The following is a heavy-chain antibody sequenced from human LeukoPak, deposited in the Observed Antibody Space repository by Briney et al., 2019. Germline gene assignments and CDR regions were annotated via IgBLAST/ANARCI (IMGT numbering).Heavy chain of an antibody. Sequence: PSQTLSLTCTVSAGSISSYYWSWVRQPAGKGLEWIGRIYTSGSTNYNPSLKSRVTISVDTSKNQFSLKLSSVTAADTAVYYSARDPYCSSTSCYHWFDPWGQGTLVTVSS. J-gene: IGHJ5*02. V-gene: IGHV4-4*07. CDR3: ARDPYCSSTSCYHWFDP. CDR1: AGSISSYY. D-gene: IGHD2-2*01. CDR2: IYTSGST.